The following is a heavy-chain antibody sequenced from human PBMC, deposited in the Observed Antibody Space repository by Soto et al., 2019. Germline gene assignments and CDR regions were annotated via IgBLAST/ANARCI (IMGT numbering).Heavy chain of an antibody. V-gene: IGHV3-33*01. D-gene: IGHD3-10*01. CDR1: GFTFSSYG. Sequence: QVQLVESGGGVVQPGRSLRLSCAASGFTFSSYGMHWVRQAPGKGLEWVAVIWYDGSNKYYADSVKGRFTISRDNSKNTLYLQMNSLRAEDTAVYYCTRDHNRLLWFGELLQHYYYYCMDVWGQGTTVTVSS. CDR2: IWYDGSNK. J-gene: IGHJ6*02. CDR3: TRDHNRLLWFGELLQHYYYYCMDV.